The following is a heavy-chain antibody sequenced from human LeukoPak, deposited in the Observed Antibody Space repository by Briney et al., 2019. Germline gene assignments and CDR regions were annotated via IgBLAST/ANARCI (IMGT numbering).Heavy chain of an antibody. CDR1: GGSITSTNYY. D-gene: IGHD2-2*01. CDR2: IYYSGST. V-gene: IGHV4-39*01. CDR3: ARFTRYRSSTSCLVDP. Sequence: SETLSLTCTVSGGSITSTNYYWGWVRQSPGKGLEYVGSIYYSGSTYQNPSLMSRVTISVDTSKNQFSLRLSSVTAADTAVYFCARFTRYRSSTSCLVDPWSQGTLVTVSS. J-gene: IGHJ5*02.